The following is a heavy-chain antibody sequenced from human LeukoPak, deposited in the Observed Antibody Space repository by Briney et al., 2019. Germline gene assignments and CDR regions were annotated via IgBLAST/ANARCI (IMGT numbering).Heavy chain of an antibody. CDR2: IDNAGSIT. Sequence: PGGSLRLSCAASGFTFSSCAMSWVRQAPGKGLVWVSRIDNAGSITTYADSVKGRFTISRDNAENTLYLQVNNLRAEDTAVYYCARGPNSNWSGLDFWGQGTLLTVSS. CDR3: ARGPNSNWSGLDF. CDR1: GFTFSSCA. D-gene: IGHD6-6*01. V-gene: IGHV3-74*03. J-gene: IGHJ4*02.